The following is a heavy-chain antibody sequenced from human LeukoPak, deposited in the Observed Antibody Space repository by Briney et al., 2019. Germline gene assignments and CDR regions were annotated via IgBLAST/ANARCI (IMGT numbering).Heavy chain of an antibody. D-gene: IGHD6-13*01. J-gene: IGHJ4*02. Sequence: PSETLSLTCTVSGGSISSSSYYWGWIRQPPGKGLEWIGSIYYSGSTYYNPSLKSRVTISVDTSKHQFSLKLSSVTAADTAVYYCARDGLAYSSSWLNYWGQGTLVTVSS. CDR3: ARDGLAYSSSWLNY. CDR1: GGSISSSSYY. CDR2: IYYSGST. V-gene: IGHV4-39*07.